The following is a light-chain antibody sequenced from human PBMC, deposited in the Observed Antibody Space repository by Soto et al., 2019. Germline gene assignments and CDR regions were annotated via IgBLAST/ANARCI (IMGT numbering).Light chain of an antibody. CDR2: GAS. Sequence: EVMLTQSPGTLSLSPGDRATLSCSASQSVSSSYLAWYQQKPGQAPRLLIYGASSRATGIPDRFSGSGSGTDFTLTISRLEPEDFAVYYCQQYGSSRTFGQGTKVDIK. J-gene: IGKJ1*01. CDR1: QSVSSSY. V-gene: IGKV3-20*01. CDR3: QQYGSSRT.